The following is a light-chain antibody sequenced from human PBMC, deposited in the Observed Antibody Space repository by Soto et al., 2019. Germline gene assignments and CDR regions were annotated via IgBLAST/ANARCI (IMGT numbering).Light chain of an antibody. CDR1: QTIGNW. CDR2: DAS. V-gene: IGKV1-5*01. CDR3: QQYDSYSYT. Sequence: IQMTQSPSTLSASVGDRVTITCRANQTIGNWLAWYQQKTGRAPKLLIYDASSLERGVPSRFSGSRSGTEFTLTIRSLQPDDFASYYCQQYDSYSYTFGQGTKLQIK. J-gene: IGKJ2*01.